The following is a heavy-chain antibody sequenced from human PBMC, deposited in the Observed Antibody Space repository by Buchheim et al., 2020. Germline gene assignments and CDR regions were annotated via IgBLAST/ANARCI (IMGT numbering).Heavy chain of an antibody. V-gene: IGHV3-23*01. D-gene: IGHD2-15*01. J-gene: IGHJ4*02. CDR3: AKEAVVVAAATYFFDL. CDR1: GFTFSNHA. Sequence: EVQLLESGGGLVQPGGSLRLSCAASGFTFSNHAMSWVRQAPGKGLEWVSAISGSGKNTYYADSVKGRLTISRDNSANTVYLQMSSLRAEDTAVYFCAKEAVVVAAATYFFDLWGQGT. CDR2: ISGSGKNT.